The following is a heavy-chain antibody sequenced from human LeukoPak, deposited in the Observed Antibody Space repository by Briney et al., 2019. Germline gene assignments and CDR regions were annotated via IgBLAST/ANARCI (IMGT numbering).Heavy chain of an antibody. D-gene: IGHD3-10*01. CDR1: GYTFTGYY. Sequence: ASVKVSCKASGYTFTGYYVHWVRQAPGQGLEWMGWLNPTSGSTNFAQKFKGRVTMTRDTSISTAYMELSRLRSDDPLVHYCAWAYTSVEAIGCDSWSQGTLVTVPS. CDR2: LNPTSGST. V-gene: IGHV1-2*02. CDR3: AWAYTSVEAIGCDS. J-gene: IGHJ4*02.